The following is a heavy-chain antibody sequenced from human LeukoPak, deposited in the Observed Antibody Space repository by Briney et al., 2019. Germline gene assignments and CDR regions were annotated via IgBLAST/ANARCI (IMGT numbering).Heavy chain of an antibody. Sequence: SETLSLTCTVSGGSISSSSYYWGWIRQPPGKGLERIGSTYYSGSTYYNPSLKSRVTISVDTSKNQFSLKLSSVTAADTAVYYCARSYGSGSHDYWGQGTLVTVSS. CDR1: GGSISSSSYY. CDR2: TYYSGST. J-gene: IGHJ4*02. D-gene: IGHD3-10*01. V-gene: IGHV4-39*07. CDR3: ARSYGSGSHDY.